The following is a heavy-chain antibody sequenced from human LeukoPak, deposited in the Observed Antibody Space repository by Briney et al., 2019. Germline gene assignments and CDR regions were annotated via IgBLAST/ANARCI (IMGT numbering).Heavy chain of an antibody. CDR1: GFTFSSYS. CDR3: ARDHHRRLYDSQARNTFDI. Sequence: GGSLRLSCAASGFTFSSYSMNWVRQAPGKGLEWVSYISSSSSTIYYADSVKGRFALSRDNAKNSLYLQMNSLRTEDTAVYYCARDHHRRLYDSQARNTFDIWGQGTMVTVSS. J-gene: IGHJ3*02. V-gene: IGHV3-48*01. CDR2: ISSSSSTI. D-gene: IGHD3-22*01.